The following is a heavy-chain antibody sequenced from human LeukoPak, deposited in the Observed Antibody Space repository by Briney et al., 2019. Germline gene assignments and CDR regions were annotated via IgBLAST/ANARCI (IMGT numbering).Heavy chain of an antibody. D-gene: IGHD3-9*01. CDR1: GFTFSSYE. CDR3: AKVRYFDWGAFDI. V-gene: IGHV3-48*03. J-gene: IGHJ3*02. CDR2: ISSSGSTI. Sequence: GGSLRLSCAASGFTFSSYEMNWVRQAPGKGLEWVSYISSSGSTIYYADSVKGRFTISRDNSKNTLYLQMNSLRAEDTAVYYCAKVRYFDWGAFDIWGQGTMVTVSS.